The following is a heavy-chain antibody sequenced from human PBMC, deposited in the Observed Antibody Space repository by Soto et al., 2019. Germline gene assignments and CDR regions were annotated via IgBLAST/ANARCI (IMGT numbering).Heavy chain of an antibody. Sequence: GGSLRLSFAASGFRFDEYNMHWVRQAPGKGLEWLSLITWNGANTYYADSVKGRFTISRDGTTKSVSLQMTSLKREDTGLYYCARETLSYGSALDVWGQGTTVTVSS. CDR1: GFRFDEYN. CDR2: ITWNGANT. V-gene: IGHV3-43*01. J-gene: IGHJ6*02. D-gene: IGHD3-16*01. CDR3: ARETLSYGSALDV.